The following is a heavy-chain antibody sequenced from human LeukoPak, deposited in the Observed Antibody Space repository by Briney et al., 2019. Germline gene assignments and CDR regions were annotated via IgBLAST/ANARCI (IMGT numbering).Heavy chain of an antibody. Sequence: GGSLRLSRAASGFTFSSYAMSWVRQAPGKGLEWVSGIRGSGGVTYYADSVKGRFTISRDNSKNTLYLQMSSLRAEDTAVYYCARAATVTTVSPFDYWGQGTLVTVSS. CDR2: IRGSGGVT. CDR1: GFTFSSYA. J-gene: IGHJ4*02. CDR3: ARAATVTTVSPFDY. D-gene: IGHD4-17*01. V-gene: IGHV3-23*01.